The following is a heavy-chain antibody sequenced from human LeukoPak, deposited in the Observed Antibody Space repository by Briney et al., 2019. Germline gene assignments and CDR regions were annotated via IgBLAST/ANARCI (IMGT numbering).Heavy chain of an antibody. D-gene: IGHD3-22*01. Sequence: SETLSLTCTVSGGSISSSSYYWGWIRQPPGKGLEWIGSIYYSGSTYYNPSLKSRVTISVDTSKNQFSLKLSSVTAADTAVYYCASSTVYYYDSSGYDAFDIWGQGTMVTVSS. J-gene: IGHJ3*02. V-gene: IGHV4-39*07. CDR1: GGSISSSSYY. CDR2: IYYSGST. CDR3: ASSTVYYYDSSGYDAFDI.